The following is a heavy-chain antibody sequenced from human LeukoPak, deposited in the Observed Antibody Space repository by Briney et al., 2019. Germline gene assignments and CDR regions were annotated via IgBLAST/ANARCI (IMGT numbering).Heavy chain of an antibody. D-gene: IGHD5-18*01. Sequence: SETLSLTCTVYGGSFSGYYWSWIRQPPGKGLEWIGEINHSGSTNYNPSLKSRVTISVDTSKNQSSLKLSSVTAADTAVYYCESARYSYGTYFDYWGQGTLVTVSS. CDR3: ESARYSYGTYFDY. J-gene: IGHJ4*02. V-gene: IGHV4-34*01. CDR1: GGSFSGYY. CDR2: INHSGST.